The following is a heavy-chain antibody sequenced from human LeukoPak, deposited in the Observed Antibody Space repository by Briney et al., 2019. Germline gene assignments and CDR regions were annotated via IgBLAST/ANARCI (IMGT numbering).Heavy chain of an antibody. CDR3: ARDKDYFDSGGAFDI. V-gene: IGHV4-4*07. CDR1: GVSISNYY. Sequence: SETLSLTCTVSGVSISNYYWSWIRQPAGKGLEWIGRIYYSGSTNYNPSLKSRVTMSVDTSKNQFSLKLSSVTAADTAVYYCARDKDYFDSGGAFDIWGQGTMVTVSS. D-gene: IGHD3-22*01. CDR2: IYYSGST. J-gene: IGHJ3*02.